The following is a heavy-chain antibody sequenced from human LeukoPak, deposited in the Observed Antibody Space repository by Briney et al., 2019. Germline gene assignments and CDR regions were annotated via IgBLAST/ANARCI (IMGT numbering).Heavy chain of an antibody. CDR1: GFTFSSYG. Sequence: GGSLRLSCAASGFTFSSYGMHWVRQAPGKGLEWVAFIRYDGSNKYYADSVKGRFTISRDNSKNTLYLQMNSLRAEDTAVYYCAKGGYCSGGSCYFRRRDPARIDYWGQGTLVTVSS. J-gene: IGHJ4*02. D-gene: IGHD2-15*01. V-gene: IGHV3-30*02. CDR3: AKGGYCSGGSCYFRRRDPARIDY. CDR2: IRYDGSNK.